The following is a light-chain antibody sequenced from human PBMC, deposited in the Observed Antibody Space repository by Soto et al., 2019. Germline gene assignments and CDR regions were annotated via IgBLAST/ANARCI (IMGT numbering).Light chain of an antibody. CDR2: DVS. CDR3: SSYTGSSTYVV. Sequence: QSALTQPASVSGSPGQSITISCTGTSSDVGGYNYVSWYQQHPGQAPKLMIYDVSNRPSGVSIRFSGSKSGNTASPTISGRKAEDEAEYYCSSYTGSSTYVVFGGGTKLTVL. CDR1: SSDVGGYNY. V-gene: IGLV2-14*01. J-gene: IGLJ2*01.